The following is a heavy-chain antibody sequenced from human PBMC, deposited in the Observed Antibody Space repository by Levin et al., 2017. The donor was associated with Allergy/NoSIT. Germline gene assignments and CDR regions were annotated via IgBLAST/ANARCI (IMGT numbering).Heavy chain of an antibody. J-gene: IGHJ4*02. CDR1: GGSISTYY. CDR3: ARRDCGGGSCYLFDN. Sequence: SETLSLTCTVFGGSISTYYWSWIRQPPGKGLEWIGYIYYSGSTNYNPSLKSRVTISVDTSKNQFSLKLSSVTPADTAVYYWARRDCGGGSCYLFDNWGQGTLVTVAS. CDR2: IYYSGST. D-gene: IGHD2-15*01. V-gene: IGHV4-59*01.